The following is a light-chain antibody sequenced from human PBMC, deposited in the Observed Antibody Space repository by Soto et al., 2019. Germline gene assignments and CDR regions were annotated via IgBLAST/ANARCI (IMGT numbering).Light chain of an antibody. CDR1: TSNIGTYT. CDR3: QSYDSSLSDYV. CDR2: VND. J-gene: IGLJ1*01. V-gene: IGLV1-40*01. Sequence: QSVLTQPPSASGAPGQRVTISCSGSTSNIGTYTVTWYHQLPGAAPILLIYVNDRRPSGVPDRFSGSKSGTSASLAITGLQAEDAADYYCQSYDSSLSDYVFGTGTKLTVL.